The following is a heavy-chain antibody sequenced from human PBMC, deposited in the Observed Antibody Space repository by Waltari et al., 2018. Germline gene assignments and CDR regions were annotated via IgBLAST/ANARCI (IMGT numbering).Heavy chain of an antibody. CDR2: IYYSGST. Sequence: QLQLQESGPGLVKPSETLSLTCTVSGGSISSSSYYWGWIRQPPGKGLEWIGSIYYSGSTYYNPSLKSRVTISVDTSKNQFSLKLSSVTAADTAVYYCARRGGVLLWFGELQGGSFFDYWGQGTLVTVSS. CDR3: ARRGGVLLWFGELQGGSFFDY. CDR1: GGSISSSSYY. D-gene: IGHD3-10*01. V-gene: IGHV4-39*07. J-gene: IGHJ4*02.